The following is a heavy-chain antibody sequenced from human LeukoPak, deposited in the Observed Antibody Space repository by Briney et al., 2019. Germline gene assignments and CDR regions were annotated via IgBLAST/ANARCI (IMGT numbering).Heavy chain of an antibody. CDR3: AKDMWYYYGSGSYL. D-gene: IGHD3-10*01. Sequence: GGSLRLSCAASGLTFSSYAMSWVRQAPGKGLEWVSAISGSGGSTYYADSVKGRFTISRDNSKNTLYLQMNSLRAEDTAVYYCAKDMWYYYGSGSYLGGQGTLVTVSS. CDR1: GLTFSSYA. CDR2: ISGSGGST. V-gene: IGHV3-23*01. J-gene: IGHJ4*02.